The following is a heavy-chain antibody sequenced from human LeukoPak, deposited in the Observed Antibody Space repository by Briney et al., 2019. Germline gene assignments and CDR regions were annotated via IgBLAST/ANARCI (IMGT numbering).Heavy chain of an antibody. Sequence: GGSLRLSCAASGFTFSYYSMNWVRPAPGKGLEWVSYISSGSSAIYYADSVKGRFTISRDNGKNSLYLQMNSLRAEDTAVYYCARDRGMYSSFDYWGQGTRVTVSS. J-gene: IGHJ4*02. D-gene: IGHD6-19*01. CDR1: GFTFSYYS. V-gene: IGHV3-48*01. CDR2: ISSGSSAI. CDR3: ARDRGMYSSFDY.